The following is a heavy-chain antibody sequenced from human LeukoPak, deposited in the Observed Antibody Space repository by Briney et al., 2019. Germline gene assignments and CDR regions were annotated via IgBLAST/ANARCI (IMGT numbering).Heavy chain of an antibody. V-gene: IGHV4-34*01. D-gene: IGHD3-22*01. Sequence: PSETLSLTCAVYGGSFSGYYWSWLRQPPGKGLEWIGEINHSGSTNYNPSLTSRVTISVDTSKNQFSLKLSSVTAADTAVYYCARGLGAYFTMIVGGYFDYWGQGTLVTVSS. CDR2: INHSGST. CDR1: GGSFSGYY. CDR3: ARGLGAYFTMIVGGYFDY. J-gene: IGHJ4*02.